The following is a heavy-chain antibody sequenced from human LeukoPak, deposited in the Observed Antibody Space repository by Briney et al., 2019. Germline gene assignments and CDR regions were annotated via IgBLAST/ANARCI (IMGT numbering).Heavy chain of an antibody. CDR1: GASFSGYY. CDR2: INHSRIT. D-gene: IGHD3-22*01. V-gene: IGHV4-34*01. Sequence: SETLSLTCAFYGASFSGYYWRWIRQPPGKGLEWIGEINHSRITNYNPSLKSRVAISLDTSKNQFSLKLSSVTSADTAVYYCAISTFYDSSGYGSLDPWGQGTLVTVSS. J-gene: IGHJ5*02. CDR3: AISTFYDSSGYGSLDP.